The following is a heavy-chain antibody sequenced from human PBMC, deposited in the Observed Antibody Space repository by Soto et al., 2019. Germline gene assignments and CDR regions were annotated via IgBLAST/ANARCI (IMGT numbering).Heavy chain of an antibody. J-gene: IGHJ6*02. V-gene: IGHV3-64*01. CDR1: GFTFSSYA. Sequence: EVQLVESGGGLVQPGGSLRLSCAASGFTFSSYAMHWVRQAPGKGLEYVSCINSNGGNTDYASSVKGRFTISRDNSKNTLNLQMDSLRAEDMAVYYCAKRIPFGYGMDVWGQGTTVTV. CDR3: AKRIPFGYGMDV. CDR2: INSNGGNT. D-gene: IGHD2-21*01.